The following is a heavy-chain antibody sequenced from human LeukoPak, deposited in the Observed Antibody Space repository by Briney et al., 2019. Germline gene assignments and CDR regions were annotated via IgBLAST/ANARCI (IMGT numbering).Heavy chain of an antibody. CDR3: AQGHAFWSGYYTPVDY. Sequence: PGGSLRLSCAASGFTFSSYAMSWVRQAPGKGLEWVSAISGSGGSTYYADSVKGRFTISRDNSKNTLYLQMNSLRAEDTAVYYCAQGHAFWSGYYTPVDYWGQGTLVTVSS. V-gene: IGHV3-23*01. CDR1: GFTFSSYA. CDR2: ISGSGGST. D-gene: IGHD3-3*01. J-gene: IGHJ4*02.